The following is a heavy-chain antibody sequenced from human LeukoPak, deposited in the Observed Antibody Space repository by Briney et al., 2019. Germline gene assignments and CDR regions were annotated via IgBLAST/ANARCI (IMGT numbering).Heavy chain of an antibody. CDR2: IYYSGST. D-gene: IGHD3-3*01. CDR3: ARVNYDFWTARDYYYMDV. Sequence: SETLSPTCTVSGGSISSSSYYWGWIRQPPGKGLEWIGSIYYSGSTYYNPSLKSRVTISVDTSKDQFSLKLSSVTAADTAVYYCARVNYDFWTARDYYYMDVWGKGTTVTVSS. CDR1: GGSISSSSYY. V-gene: IGHV4-39*07. J-gene: IGHJ6*03.